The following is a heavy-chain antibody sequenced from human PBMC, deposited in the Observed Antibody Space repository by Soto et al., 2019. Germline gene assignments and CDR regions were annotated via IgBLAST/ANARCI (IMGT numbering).Heavy chain of an antibody. Sequence: QVQLVESGGGVVQPGRSLRLSCAASGFTFSTYAMHWVRQAPGKGLGWVAIISSDGDNKYYADSVKGRFTISRDNSRNTLSVQMSSLTVEDTAVYYCARDVSGSYFDYWGQGTLVTVSS. D-gene: IGHD3-10*01. CDR1: GFTFSTYA. J-gene: IGHJ4*02. V-gene: IGHV3-30-3*01. CDR2: ISSDGDNK. CDR3: ARDVSGSYFDY.